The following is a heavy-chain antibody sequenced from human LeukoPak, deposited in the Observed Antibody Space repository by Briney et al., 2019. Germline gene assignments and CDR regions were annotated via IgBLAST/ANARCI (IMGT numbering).Heavy chain of an antibody. V-gene: IGHV1-69*04. CDR2: IIPILGIA. D-gene: IGHD5-12*01. CDR1: GGTLSSYA. CDR3: ARGGGATRSPLGYSGY. J-gene: IGHJ4*02. Sequence: GASVKVSCKASGGTLSSYAISWVRQAPGQGLEWMGRIIPILGIANYAQKFQGRVTITADKSTSTAYMELSSLRSEDTAVYYCARGGGATRSPLGYSGYWGQGTLVTVSS.